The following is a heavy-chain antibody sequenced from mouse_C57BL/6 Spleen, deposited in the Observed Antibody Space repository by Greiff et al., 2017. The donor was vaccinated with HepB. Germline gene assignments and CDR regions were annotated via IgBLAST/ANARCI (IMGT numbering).Heavy chain of an antibody. Sequence: EVMLVESGGGLVQPGGSLSLSCAASGFTFTDYYMSWVRQPPGKALEWLGFIRNKANGYTTEYSASVKGRFTISRDNSQSILYLQMNALRAEDSATYYCARYIPYDYEDYYAMDYWGQGTSVTVSS. V-gene: IGHV7-3*01. CDR3: ARYIPYDYEDYYAMDY. J-gene: IGHJ4*01. CDR1: GFTFTDYY. D-gene: IGHD2-4*01. CDR2: IRNKANGYTT.